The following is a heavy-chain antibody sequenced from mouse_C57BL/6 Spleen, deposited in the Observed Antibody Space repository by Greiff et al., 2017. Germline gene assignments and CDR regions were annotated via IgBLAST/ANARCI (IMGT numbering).Heavy chain of an antibody. D-gene: IGHD2-5*01. CDR1: GFTFSDYY. Sequence: EVKLVESEGGLVQPGSSMKLSCTASGFTFSDYYMAWVRQVPEKGLEWVANINYDGSSTYYLDSLKSRFIISRDNAKNILYLQMSSLKSEDTATYYCARHPSNYDWYFDVWGTGTTVTVSS. J-gene: IGHJ1*03. CDR2: INYDGSST. CDR3: ARHPSNYDWYFDV. V-gene: IGHV5-16*01.